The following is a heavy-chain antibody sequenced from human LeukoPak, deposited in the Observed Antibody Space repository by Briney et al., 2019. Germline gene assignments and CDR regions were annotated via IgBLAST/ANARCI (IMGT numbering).Heavy chain of an antibody. CDR3: ARGGPYSSSWSSFDY. J-gene: IGHJ4*02. CDR2: INPNSGGT. CDR1: GYTFTGYY. V-gene: IGHV1-2*04. Sequence: ASVKVSCKASGYTFTGYYMHWVRQAPGQGLEWMGWINPNSGGTNYAQKFQGWVTMTRDTSISTAYMELSRLRSDDTAVYYCARGGPYSSSWSSFDYWGQGTLVTVSS. D-gene: IGHD6-13*01.